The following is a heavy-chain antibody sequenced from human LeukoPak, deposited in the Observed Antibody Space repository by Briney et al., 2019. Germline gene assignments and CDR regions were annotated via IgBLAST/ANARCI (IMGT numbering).Heavy chain of an antibody. CDR1: GFTFDDYG. CDR2: INWNGGST. Sequence: GGSLRLSCAASGFTFDDYGMNWVRQAPGRGLEWVSGINWNGGSTSYADSVKGRFTISRDNAKNSLYLQMNSLRAEDTALYYCARDQRSSGWFYFDYWGQGTLVTVSS. V-gene: IGHV3-20*04. CDR3: ARDQRSSGWFYFDY. J-gene: IGHJ4*02. D-gene: IGHD6-19*01.